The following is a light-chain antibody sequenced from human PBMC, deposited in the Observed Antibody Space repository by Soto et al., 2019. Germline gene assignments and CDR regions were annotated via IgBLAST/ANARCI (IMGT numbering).Light chain of an antibody. CDR1: QSVSSY. Sequence: EIVLTQSPATLSWSPGERATLSCRASQSVSSYLAWYQQKPGQAPRLLIYDASNRATGIPARVSGSGSGTDFTLTISSLEPEDFAVYYCQQRSNWPPLTFGGGTKVEIK. CDR2: DAS. CDR3: QQRSNWPPLT. V-gene: IGKV3-11*01. J-gene: IGKJ4*01.